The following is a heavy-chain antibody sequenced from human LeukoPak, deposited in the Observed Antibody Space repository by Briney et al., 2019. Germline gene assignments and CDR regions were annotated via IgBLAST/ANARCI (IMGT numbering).Heavy chain of an antibody. V-gene: IGHV3-74*01. CDR1: GFTFNSHW. CDR2: ISTDGRDT. J-gene: IGHJ4*02. D-gene: IGHD6-19*01. CDR3: ARFTYSSGWYLDY. Sequence: PGGSLRLSCAASGFTFNSHWMHWVRQAPGKGLVWLSRISTDGRDTGYADSVKGRFTISRDNAKNTLYLQVNSLRAEDTAVYYCARFTYSSGWYLDYWGQGTLVTVSS.